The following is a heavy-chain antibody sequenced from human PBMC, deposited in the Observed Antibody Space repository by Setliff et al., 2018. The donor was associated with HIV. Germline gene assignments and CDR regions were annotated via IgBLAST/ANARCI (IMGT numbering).Heavy chain of an antibody. V-gene: IGHV3-49*04. J-gene: IGHJ4*02. Sequence: GGSLRLSCTASGFTFGDYLLSWVRQAPGKGLEWIGFIRSKAFGGTAEYAASVKGRFTISRDDSMSVAYLQLNSLKTDDTAVYYCIRPLWYISGWTFDNWGQGTLVTVSS. CDR1: GFTFGDYL. CDR3: IRPLWYISGWTFDN. CDR2: IRSKAFGGTA. D-gene: IGHD6-19*01.